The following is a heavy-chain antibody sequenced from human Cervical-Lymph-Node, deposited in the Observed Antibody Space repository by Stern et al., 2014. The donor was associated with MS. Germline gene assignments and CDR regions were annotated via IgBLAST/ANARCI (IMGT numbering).Heavy chain of an antibody. J-gene: IGHJ4*02. V-gene: IGHV5-51*01. Sequence: VQLVESGAEVKKPGEALKISCKGSGYSFTANWIAWVRQMPGKGLEWMGIIYPGDSDPRYSPSFQGQVTISADKSISTAYLQWSSLKASDTAMYYCARDYGDYAFDYWGQGTLVTVSS. CDR1: GYSFTANW. CDR2: IYPGDSDP. D-gene: IGHD4-17*01. CDR3: ARDYGDYAFDY.